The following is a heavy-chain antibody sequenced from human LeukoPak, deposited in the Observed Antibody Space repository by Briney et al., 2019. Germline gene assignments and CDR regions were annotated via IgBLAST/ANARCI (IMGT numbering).Heavy chain of an antibody. V-gene: IGHV3-30*02. J-gene: IGHJ6*03. CDR1: GLIFSSYG. D-gene: IGHD3-16*01. Sequence: GGSMRLSCAASGLIFSSYGIHWVRQAPGEGLEWVAYIRHDESKTFYADSVRGRFTISRDNSKNTLYLQMHSQRAEDTALYYCAKPVIPSAYQGTYYMDVWGKGTTVTVSS. CDR3: AKPVIPSAYQGTYYMDV. CDR2: IRHDESKT.